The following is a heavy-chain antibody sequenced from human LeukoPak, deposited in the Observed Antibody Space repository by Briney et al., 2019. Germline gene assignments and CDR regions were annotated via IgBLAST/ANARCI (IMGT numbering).Heavy chain of an antibody. Sequence: ASVKVSCKASGYTFTSYGISWVRQATGQGLEWMGWMNPNSGNTGYAQKFQGRVTMTRDTSINTAYLELSSLRSEDTAMYYCARTCSGTSCADFDYWGQGTLVTVSS. J-gene: IGHJ4*02. D-gene: IGHD2-2*01. CDR3: ARTCSGTSCADFDY. CDR1: GYTFTSYG. V-gene: IGHV1-8*02. CDR2: MNPNSGNT.